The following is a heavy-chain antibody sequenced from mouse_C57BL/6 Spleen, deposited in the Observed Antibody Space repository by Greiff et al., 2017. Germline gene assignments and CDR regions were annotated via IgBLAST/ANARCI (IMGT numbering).Heavy chain of an antibody. Sequence: VKLMESGAELVKPGASVKISCKASGYAFSSYWMNWVKQRPGKGLEWIGQIYPGDGDTNYNGKFKGKATLTADKSSSTAYMQLSSLTSEDSAVYFCARSAGTEFAYWGQGTLVTVSA. CDR3: ARSAGTEFAY. J-gene: IGHJ3*01. D-gene: IGHD4-1*01. V-gene: IGHV1-80*01. CDR1: GYAFSSYW. CDR2: IYPGDGDT.